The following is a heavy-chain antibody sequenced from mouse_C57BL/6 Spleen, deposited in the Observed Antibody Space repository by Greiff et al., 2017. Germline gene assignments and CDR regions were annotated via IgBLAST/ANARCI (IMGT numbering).Heavy chain of an antibody. CDR3: AILRGVYAMDY. J-gene: IGHJ4*01. CDR2: INPGSGGT. V-gene: IGHV1-54*01. CDR1: GYAFTNYL. Sequence: QVQLKESGAELVRPGTSVKVSCKASGYAFTNYLIEWVKQRPGQGLEWIGVINPGSGGTNYNEKFKGKATLTADKSSSTAYMQLSSLTSEDSAVYFCAILRGVYAMDYWGQGTSVTVSS.